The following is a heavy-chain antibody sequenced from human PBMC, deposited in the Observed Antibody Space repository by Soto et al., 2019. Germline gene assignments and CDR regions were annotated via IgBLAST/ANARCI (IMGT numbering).Heavy chain of an antibody. Sequence: SETLSRICTVSGGSISSYYWSWIRQPPGTGLEWIGYIYYSGSTNYNTSLKSRVTISVDTSKNQFSLKLSSVTAADTAVYYCARDRSGPHYDFWSGYYPGGGWGYYYYGMDVWGQGATVTVSS. CDR1: GGSISSYY. CDR2: IYYSGST. CDR3: ARDRSGPHYDFWSGYYPGGGWGYYYYGMDV. D-gene: IGHD3-3*01. J-gene: IGHJ6*02. V-gene: IGHV4-59*01.